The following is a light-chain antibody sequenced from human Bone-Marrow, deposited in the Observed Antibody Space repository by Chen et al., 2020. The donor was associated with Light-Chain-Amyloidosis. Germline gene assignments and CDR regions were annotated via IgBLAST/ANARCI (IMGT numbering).Light chain of an antibody. CDR3: SSYTITNTLV. CDR1: SSDVGGDNH. Sequence: QSALTQPASVSGSPGQSITISCTGTSSDVGGDNHVSWYQQHPDKAPKLTIYEVTNRPSWVPDRFSGSKSDNQASLTISGLQTEDEADYFCSSYTITNTLVFGSGTRVTVL. CDR2: EVT. J-gene: IGLJ1*01. V-gene: IGLV2-14*01.